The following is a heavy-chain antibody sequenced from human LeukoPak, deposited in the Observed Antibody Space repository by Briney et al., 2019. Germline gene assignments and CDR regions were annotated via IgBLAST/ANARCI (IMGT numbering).Heavy chain of an antibody. V-gene: IGHV3-48*02. D-gene: IGHD6-13*01. CDR2: ISSSSTTR. CDR1: GFTFSSCS. Sequence: GGSLRLSCVVSGFTFSSCSMNWVRQAPGKGLEWVAYISSSSTTRYYADSVKGRFTISRDNAKNSLYLQMNSLRDEDSAVYYCARDPHIAAAGTIFDYWGQGTLVTVSS. J-gene: IGHJ4*02. CDR3: ARDPHIAAAGTIFDY.